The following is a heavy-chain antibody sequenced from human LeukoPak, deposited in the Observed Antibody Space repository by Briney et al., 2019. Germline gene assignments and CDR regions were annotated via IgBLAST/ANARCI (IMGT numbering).Heavy chain of an antibody. CDR1: DDSISTFY. J-gene: IGHJ4*02. D-gene: IGHD5-12*01. V-gene: IGHV4-59*01. CDR3: ARAGIVATSFFDY. CDR2: IYYSGST. Sequence: SETLSLTCTVSDDSISTFYWSWIRQPPGKGLEWIGYIYYSGSTNYNPSLKSRVTISVDTSKNQFSLKLSSVTAADTAVYYCARAGIVATSFFDYWGQGTLVTVSS.